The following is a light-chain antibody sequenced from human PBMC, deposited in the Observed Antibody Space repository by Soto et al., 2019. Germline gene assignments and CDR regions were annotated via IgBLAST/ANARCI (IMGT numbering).Light chain of an antibody. CDR1: QNVDTTF. V-gene: IGKV3-20*01. CDR3: RHYMSPVT. CDR2: GAS. J-gene: IGKJ1*01. Sequence: EIVLTQSPGSLSLSPGQRATLSCRASQNVDTTFFAWYQKKPGQAPSLIIYGASKRATGIPYRFSGSGSGTDSTLISSRLEQEVFAVYYCRHYMSPVTFGQGTKVEIK.